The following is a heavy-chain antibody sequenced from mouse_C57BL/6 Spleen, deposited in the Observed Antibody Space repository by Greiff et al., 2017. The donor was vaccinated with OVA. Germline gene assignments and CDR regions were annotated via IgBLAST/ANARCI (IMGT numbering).Heavy chain of an antibody. CDR3: AISTTVVDWYFDV. CDR2: IYPGSGNT. J-gene: IGHJ1*03. D-gene: IGHD1-1*01. CDR1: GYSFTSYY. Sequence: QVQLQQSGPELVKPGASVKISCKASGYSFTSYYIHWVKQRPGQGLEWIGWIYPGSGNTKYNEKFKGKATLTADTSSSTAYMQLSSLTSEDSAVYYCAISTTVVDWYFDVWGTGTTVTVSS. V-gene: IGHV1-66*01.